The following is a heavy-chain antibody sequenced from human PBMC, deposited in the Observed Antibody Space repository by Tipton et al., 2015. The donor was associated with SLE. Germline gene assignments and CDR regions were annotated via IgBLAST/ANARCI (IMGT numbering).Heavy chain of an antibody. CDR3: ARGGGSYAVYNWFDP. J-gene: IGHJ5*02. Sequence: TLSLTCTVSGGSINSRYYWAWIRQPPGKGLEWIGTVFYSGGTYYNPSLKSRVTTSVDASRNQFSLKLSSVPAADTAVYYCARGGGSYAVYNWFDPWGQGTLVTVSS. CDR2: VFYSGGT. D-gene: IGHD1-26*01. V-gene: IGHV4-38-2*02. CDR1: GGSINSRYY.